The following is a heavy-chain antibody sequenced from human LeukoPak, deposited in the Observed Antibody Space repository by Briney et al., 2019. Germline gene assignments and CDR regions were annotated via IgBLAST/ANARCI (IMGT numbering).Heavy chain of an antibody. CDR2: ISSSGNII. CDR3: ARGYSSVMT. J-gene: IGHJ5*02. D-gene: IGHD6-19*01. Sequence: PGGSLRLSCAASGFTFSSYEMNWVRQAPGKGLEWVSYISSSGNIIYYADSVKGRFTISRDNAKNSLYLQMNSLRAEDTAVYYCARGYSSVMTWGPGTLVTVST. CDR1: GFTFSSYE. V-gene: IGHV3-48*03.